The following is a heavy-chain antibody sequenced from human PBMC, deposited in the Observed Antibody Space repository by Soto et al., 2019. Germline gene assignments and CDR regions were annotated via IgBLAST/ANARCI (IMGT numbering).Heavy chain of an antibody. CDR2: IDTSGTKI. D-gene: IGHD3-3*01. J-gene: IGHJ4*02. Sequence: GSLRLSCAASGYTFRDYYMSWIRQAPGPGLEWISYIDTSGTKIYYADSVKGRFTITRDNAKNSLYLEMNSLRDEDTAVYYCARHYDMWSGYLSPVDYWGQGTLVTVSS. CDR1: GYTFRDYY. CDR3: ARHYDMWSGYLSPVDY. V-gene: IGHV3-11*01.